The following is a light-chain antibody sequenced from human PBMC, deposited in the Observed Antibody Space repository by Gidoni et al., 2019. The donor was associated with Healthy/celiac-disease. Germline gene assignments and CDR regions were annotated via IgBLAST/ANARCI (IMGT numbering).Light chain of an antibody. CDR2: KAS. J-gene: IGKJ2*01. V-gene: IGKV1-5*03. CDR3: QQYNSYSST. Sequence: DIQMTQYPSTLSASVGARVTITCRASQSISSWLAWYQQKPGKAPKLLIYKASSLESGVPSRFSGSGSGTEFTLTILILQLDDFATYYCQQYNSYSSTFXQXTKLEIK. CDR1: QSISSW.